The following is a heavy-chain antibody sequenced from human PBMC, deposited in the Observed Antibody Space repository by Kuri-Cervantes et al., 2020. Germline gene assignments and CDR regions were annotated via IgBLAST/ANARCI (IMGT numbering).Heavy chain of an antibody. D-gene: IGHD1-26*01. Sequence: ESLKISCAASGFTFSSYDMHWVRQATGKGLEWVSAIGTAGDTYYPGSVRGRFTISRDNSKNTLYLQMNSLRAEDTAVYYCARVRATLDYWGQGTLVTVSS. J-gene: IGHJ4*02. CDR1: GFTFSSYD. CDR2: IGTAGDT. V-gene: IGHV3-13*01. CDR3: ARVRATLDY.